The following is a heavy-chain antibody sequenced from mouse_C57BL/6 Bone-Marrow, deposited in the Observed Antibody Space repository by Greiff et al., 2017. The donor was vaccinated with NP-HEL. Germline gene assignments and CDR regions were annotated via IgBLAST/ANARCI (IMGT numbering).Heavy chain of an antibody. D-gene: IGHD1-1*01. CDR2: ISYSGST. CDR1: GYSITSGYD. J-gene: IGHJ3*01. Sequence: EVKLMESGPGMVKPSQSLSLTCTVTGYSITSGYDWHWIRHFPGNKLEWMGYISYSGSTNYNPPLKSPTPITHDTSKNQFFLKLNSVTTEDTATYDGARGPRPYYYGSSRAWFAYWGQGTLVTGSA. CDR3: ARGPRPYYYGSSRAWFAY. V-gene: IGHV3-1*01.